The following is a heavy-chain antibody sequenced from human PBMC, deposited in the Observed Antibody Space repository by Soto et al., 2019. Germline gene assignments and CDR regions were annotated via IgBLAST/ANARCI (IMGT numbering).Heavy chain of an antibody. CDR2: IKQDGSEK. V-gene: IGHV3-7*03. Sequence: GGSLRLSCAASGFTFSRFYMSWVRQTPGKGPEWVANIKQDGSEKYYVDSAKGRFTISRDNAKNSLYLEMNSLRAEDTAVYYCARESRTVFGVVVRRKEYYFDYWGRGTLVTVSS. D-gene: IGHD3-3*01. CDR1: GFTFSRFY. CDR3: ARESRTVFGVVVRRKEYYFDY. J-gene: IGHJ4*02.